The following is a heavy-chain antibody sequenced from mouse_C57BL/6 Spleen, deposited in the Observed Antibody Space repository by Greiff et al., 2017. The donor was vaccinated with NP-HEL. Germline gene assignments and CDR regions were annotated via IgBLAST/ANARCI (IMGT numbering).Heavy chain of an antibody. J-gene: IGHJ3*01. V-gene: IGHV1-52*01. D-gene: IGHD2-4*01. CDR1: GYTFTSYW. Sequence: QVQLQQSGAELVRPGSSVKLSCKASGYTFTSYWMHWVKQRPIQGLEWIGNIDPSDSETHYNQKFKDKATLTVDKSSSTAYMQLSSLTSEDSAVYYCARGDYPAWFAYWGQGTLVTVSA. CDR2: IDPSDSET. CDR3: ARGDYPAWFAY.